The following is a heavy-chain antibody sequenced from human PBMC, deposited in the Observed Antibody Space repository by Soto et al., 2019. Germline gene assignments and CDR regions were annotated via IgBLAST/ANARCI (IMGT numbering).Heavy chain of an antibody. D-gene: IGHD2-2*01. Sequence: GESLKISCKGSGYSFTSYWIGWVRQMPGKGLEWMGIIYPGDSDTRYSPSFQGQVTISADKSISTAYLQWSSLKASDTAMYYCARQDIVVGPAAAIPTHYYGMDVWGQGTTVTVS. CDR3: ARQDIVVGPAAAIPTHYYGMDV. V-gene: IGHV5-51*01. CDR2: IYPGDSDT. CDR1: GYSFTSYW. J-gene: IGHJ6*02.